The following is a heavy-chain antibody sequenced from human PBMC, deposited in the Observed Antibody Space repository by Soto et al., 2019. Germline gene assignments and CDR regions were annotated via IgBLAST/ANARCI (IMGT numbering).Heavy chain of an antibody. Sequence: GGSLRLSCAASGFTFSSYAMSWVRQAPGKGLEWVSAISGSGGSTYYADSVKGRFTISRDNSKSTLYLQMNSLRAEDTAVYYCAKEDSSGWPYYYYYGMDVWGQGTTVTVSS. CDR2: ISGSGGST. D-gene: IGHD6-19*01. V-gene: IGHV3-23*01. CDR1: GFTFSSYA. J-gene: IGHJ6*02. CDR3: AKEDSSGWPYYYYYGMDV.